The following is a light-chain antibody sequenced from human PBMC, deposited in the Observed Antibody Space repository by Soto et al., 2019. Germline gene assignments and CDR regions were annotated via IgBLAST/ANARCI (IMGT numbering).Light chain of an antibody. V-gene: IGLV1-51*01. CDR2: DDN. CDR1: GSNIGENY. CDR3: GSWDSSLSAYV. Sequence: QSVLTQPPSVSAAPGQKVTISCSGSGSNIGENYVSWYQQLPGTAPKLLIYDDNKRPSGIPDRFSGSKSGTSATLGITGFQTGDEADYYCGSWDSSLSAYVFGTGTKV. J-gene: IGLJ1*01.